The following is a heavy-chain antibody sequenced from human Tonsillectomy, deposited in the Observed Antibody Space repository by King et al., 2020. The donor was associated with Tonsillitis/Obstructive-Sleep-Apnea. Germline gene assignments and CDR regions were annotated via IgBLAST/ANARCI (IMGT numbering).Heavy chain of an antibody. CDR3: ARVVGNVLWSGYYTYYYGIDV. Sequence: HVQLVESGGGVVQPGRSLRLSCAASGFTFSSYGMHWVRQAPGKGLEGVAVIWYDGSNKYYADSVKGRFTISRDNSKNTLYLQMNSLRAEDTAVYYCARVVGNVLWSGYYTYYYGIDVWGRGTTVTVSS. V-gene: IGHV3-33*01. D-gene: IGHD3-3*01. CDR2: IWYDGSNK. J-gene: IGHJ6*02. CDR1: GFTFSSYG.